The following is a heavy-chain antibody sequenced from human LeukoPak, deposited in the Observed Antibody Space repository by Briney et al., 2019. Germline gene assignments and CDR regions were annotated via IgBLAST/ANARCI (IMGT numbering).Heavy chain of an antibody. Sequence: ASVKVSCKASGYTFTSYHMHWVRQAPGQGLEWMGRINPNSGGTNYAQKFQGRVTMTRDTSISTAYVELSRMRSDDTAVYYCAREESSSWYLFGYFDLWGRGTLVTVSS. CDR2: INPNSGGT. CDR3: AREESSSWYLFGYFDL. CDR1: GYTFTSYH. D-gene: IGHD6-13*01. J-gene: IGHJ2*01. V-gene: IGHV1-2*06.